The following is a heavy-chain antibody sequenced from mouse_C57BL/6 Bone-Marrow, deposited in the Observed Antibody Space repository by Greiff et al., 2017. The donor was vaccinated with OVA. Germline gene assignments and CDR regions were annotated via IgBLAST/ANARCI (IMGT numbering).Heavy chain of an antibody. CDR2: IWTGGGT. D-gene: IGHD1-1*01. Sequence: VQVVESGPGLVAPSQSLSITCTVSGFSLTSYAISWVRQPPGKGLEWLGVIWTGGGTNYNSALKSRLSISKDNSKSQVFLKMNSLQTDDTARYYCARYFPYYYGSSSYAMDYWGQGTSVTVSS. CDR1: GFSLTSYA. J-gene: IGHJ4*01. CDR3: ARYFPYYYGSSSYAMDY. V-gene: IGHV2-9-1*01.